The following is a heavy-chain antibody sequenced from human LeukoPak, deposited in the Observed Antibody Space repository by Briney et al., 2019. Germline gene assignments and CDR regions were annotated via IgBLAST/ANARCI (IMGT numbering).Heavy chain of an antibody. V-gene: IGHV1-8*01. Sequence: ASVKVSCKASGYTFTSYDINWVRQATGQGLEWMGWMNPNSGNTGYAQKFQGRVTMTRDTSISTAYMELNSLRSEDTAVYYCARTLTYGGYDFDYWGQGTRVPVSS. CDR2: MNPNSGNT. D-gene: IGHD4-17*01. CDR1: GYTFTSYD. CDR3: ARTLTYGGYDFDY. J-gene: IGHJ4*02.